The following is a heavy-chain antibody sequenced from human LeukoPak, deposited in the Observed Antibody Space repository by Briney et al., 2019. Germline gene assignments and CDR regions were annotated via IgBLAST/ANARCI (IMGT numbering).Heavy chain of an antibody. CDR3: ARGYLATVTPEGMDV. J-gene: IGHJ6*02. CDR2: ISAYNGNT. V-gene: IGHV1-18*01. D-gene: IGHD4-17*01. Sequence: ASVKVSCKAAGYTFSSYDINWVRQAPGQGLEWMGWISAYNGNTNYAQKLQGRVTMTTDTSTSTAYMELRSLRSDDTAVYYCARGYLATVTPEGMDVWGQGTTVTVSS. CDR1: GYTFSSYD.